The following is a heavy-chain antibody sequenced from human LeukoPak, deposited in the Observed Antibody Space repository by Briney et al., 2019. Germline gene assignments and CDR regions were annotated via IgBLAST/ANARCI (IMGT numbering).Heavy chain of an antibody. D-gene: IGHD3-22*01. V-gene: IGHV1-69*04. Sequence: ASVKVSCKASGGTFSSYAISWVRQAPGQGLEWMGRIIPILGIANYAQKFQGRVTITADKSTSTAYMELSSLRSEDTAVYYCARDYYDSKSFDYWGQGTLVTVSS. CDR2: IIPILGIA. CDR1: GGTFSSYA. CDR3: ARDYYDSKSFDY. J-gene: IGHJ4*02.